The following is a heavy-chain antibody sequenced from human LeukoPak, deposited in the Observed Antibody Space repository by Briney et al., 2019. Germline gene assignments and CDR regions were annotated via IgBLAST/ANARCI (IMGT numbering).Heavy chain of an antibody. Sequence: SETLSLTCTVSGGSISSSSYYWGWIRQPPGKGLEWTGSIYYSGSTYYNPSLKSRVTISVDTSKNQFSLKLSSVTAADTAVYYCASLRHQWELLEAGFDYWGQGTLVTVSS. V-gene: IGHV4-39*01. CDR3: ASLRHQWELLEAGFDY. D-gene: IGHD1-26*01. CDR1: GGSISSSSYY. J-gene: IGHJ4*02. CDR2: IYYSGST.